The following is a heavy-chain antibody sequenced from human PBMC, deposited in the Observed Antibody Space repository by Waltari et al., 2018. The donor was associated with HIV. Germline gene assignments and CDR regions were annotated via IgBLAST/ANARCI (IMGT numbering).Heavy chain of an antibody. D-gene: IGHD3-3*01. J-gene: IGHJ5*01. CDR1: ADTINYYY. V-gene: IGHV4-59*01. CDR2: IYYTGTS. Sequence: QVQLQESGPGLVKPSETLSLTCNVSADTINYYYLSWIRQSPTKGLEWIGYIYYTGTSNYTHPPSLKSRVTMSLDTSKTQFSLKLTSVSAADTAVYYCARTVGTSISGVITYNWFDSWGQGTLVTVSS. CDR3: ARTVGTSISGVITYNWFDS.